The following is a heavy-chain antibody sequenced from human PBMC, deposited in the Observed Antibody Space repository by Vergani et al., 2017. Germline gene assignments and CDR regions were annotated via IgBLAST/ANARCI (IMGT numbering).Heavy chain of an antibody. CDR2: IYYSGST. J-gene: IGHJ5*02. V-gene: IGHV4-39*01. CDR1: GASIRSSNYY. CDR3: AIHSTVELLVTLAWIDP. Sequence: QLQLQESGPGLVKPSATLSLTCSVSGASIRSSNYYWGWIRQPPGKGLEWIASIYYSGSTYYNPSLKSRVTISVDTSKNQFSLKLSSVTAADTAIYFCAIHSTVELLVTLAWIDPGAKGILLTV. D-gene: IGHD6-19*01.